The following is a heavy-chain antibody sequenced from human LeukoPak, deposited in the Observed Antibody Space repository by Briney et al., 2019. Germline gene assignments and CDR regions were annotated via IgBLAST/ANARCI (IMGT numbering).Heavy chain of an antibody. CDR2: ISVYKDNT. V-gene: IGHV1-18*01. D-gene: IGHD6-19*01. Sequence: ASVTVSCTASGYTFTSYSISWVRHAPGQGREWMGWISVYKDNTNYAQKLPGRVNITTYTSTSTAYMELRSLRSDDTAVYYCARGGYSSGLAVGVDYWGQGDLVTVSS. CDR3: ARGGYSSGLAVGVDY. J-gene: IGHJ4*02. CDR1: GYTFTSYS.